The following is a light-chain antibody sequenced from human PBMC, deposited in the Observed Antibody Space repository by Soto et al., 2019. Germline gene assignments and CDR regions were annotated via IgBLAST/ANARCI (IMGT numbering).Light chain of an antibody. V-gene: IGKV3-15*01. CDR3: QQYNAWPFT. CDR2: TAS. J-gene: IGKJ2*01. Sequence: EIVMTQSPASLSVSPGEGVTLSCRASQGVRANLAWYQLKPGQAPRLLIYTASSRGTGTPARFSASGFGTEFTLNIGSLQSEDFAVYYCQQYNAWPFTFGQGTKLEIK. CDR1: QGVRAN.